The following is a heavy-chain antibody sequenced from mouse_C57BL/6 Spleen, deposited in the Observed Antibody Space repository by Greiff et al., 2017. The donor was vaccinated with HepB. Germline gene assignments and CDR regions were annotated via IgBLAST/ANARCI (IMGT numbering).Heavy chain of an antibody. J-gene: IGHJ2*01. CDR3: TSSATVVADY. CDR1: GFNIKDDY. CDR2: IDPENGDT. Sequence: EVQLQQSGAELVRPGASVKLSCTASGFNIKDDYMHWVKQRPEQGLEWIGWIDPENGDTEYASKFQGKATITADTSSNTAFLQLSSLTSEDTAVCYCTSSATVVADYWGQGTTLTVSS. V-gene: IGHV14-4*01. D-gene: IGHD1-1*01.